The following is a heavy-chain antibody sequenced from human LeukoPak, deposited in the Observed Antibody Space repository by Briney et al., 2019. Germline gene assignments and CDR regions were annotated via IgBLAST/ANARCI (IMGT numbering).Heavy chain of an antibody. Sequence: PSETLSLTCAVYGGSFSGYYWSWIRQPPGKGLEWIGEINHSGSTNYNPSLKSRVTISVDTSKNQFSLKLSSVTAADTAVYYCARDHKIFGQQLMYNWFDPWGQGTLVTVSS. CDR3: ARDHKIFGQQLMYNWFDP. J-gene: IGHJ5*02. CDR1: GGSFSGYY. CDR2: INHSGST. V-gene: IGHV4-34*01. D-gene: IGHD6-13*01.